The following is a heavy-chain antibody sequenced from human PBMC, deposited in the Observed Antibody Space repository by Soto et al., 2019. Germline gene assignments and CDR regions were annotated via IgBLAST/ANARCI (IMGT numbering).Heavy chain of an antibody. Sequence: GGSLRLSCAASGFSFSDYYMSWIRQAPGKGLEWVSYISSSSSYIYYADSVKGRFTISRDNAKNSLYLQMNSLRAEDTAVYYCARGPSYSDSYFDHWGQGTLATVSS. CDR1: GFSFSDYY. J-gene: IGHJ4*02. CDR3: ARGPSYSDSYFDH. V-gene: IGHV3-11*06. CDR2: ISSSSSYI. D-gene: IGHD4-17*01.